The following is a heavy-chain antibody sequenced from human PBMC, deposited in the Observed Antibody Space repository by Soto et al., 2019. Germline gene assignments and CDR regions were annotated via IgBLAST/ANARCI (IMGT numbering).Heavy chain of an antibody. CDR3: ARGLNGYLHYFDY. V-gene: IGHV1-3*01. D-gene: IGHD5-18*01. CDR2: INAGNGNT. J-gene: IGHJ4*02. CDR1: GYTFTSYA. Sequence: QVQLVQSGAEVKKPGASVKVSCKASGYTFTSYAMHWVRQAPGQRREWMGWINAGNGNTKYSQKFQRRVTITRDTSTSTDYMELSSLRYEDTAVYYCARGLNGYLHYFDYWGQGTLVTVSS.